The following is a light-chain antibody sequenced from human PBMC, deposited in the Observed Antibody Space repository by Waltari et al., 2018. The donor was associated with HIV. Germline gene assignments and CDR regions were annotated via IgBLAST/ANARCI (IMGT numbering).Light chain of an antibody. CDR1: ALPKKY. V-gene: IGLV3-10*01. J-gene: IGLJ2*01. Sequence: SYELTQAPSVSVTPGQTARITCSGDALPKKYAYWYRQRSGQAPVLVIYEDKKRPSGIPEGFSGSSSGTMATLTISGAQVEDEADYYCYSTDSSGNHRVFGGGTKLTVL. CDR2: EDK. CDR3: YSTDSSGNHRV.